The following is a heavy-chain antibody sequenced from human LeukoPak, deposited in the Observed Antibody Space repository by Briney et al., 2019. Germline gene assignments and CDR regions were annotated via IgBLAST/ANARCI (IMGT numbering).Heavy chain of an antibody. CDR2: ISYDGSNK. CDR3: AKDRLRGTLAANDY. CDR1: GFXFNTYG. J-gene: IGHJ4*02. D-gene: IGHD5-12*01. Sequence: GGSLRLSCAASGFXFNTYGMHWVRQAPGKGQEWVTSISYDGSNKYYADSVKGRFTISRDNSKNTLYLQMNSLRVEDTAVYYCAKDRLRGTLAANDYWGQGTLVTVSS. V-gene: IGHV3-30*18.